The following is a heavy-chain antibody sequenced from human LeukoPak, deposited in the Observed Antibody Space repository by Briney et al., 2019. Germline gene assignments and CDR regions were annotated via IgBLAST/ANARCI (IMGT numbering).Heavy chain of an antibody. J-gene: IGHJ3*02. CDR3: AREDTGVAFDI. V-gene: IGHV3-69-1*02. CDR1: GFTFSDHA. Sequence: SGGSLRLSCVASGFTFSDHAVSWLRQAPGKGLEWVSYISGSGIKHYADSVKGRFTISRDNAKNSLYLQMNSLRVEDTAVYYCAREDTGVAFDIWGQGTTVTV. D-gene: IGHD2-8*01. CDR2: ISGSGIK.